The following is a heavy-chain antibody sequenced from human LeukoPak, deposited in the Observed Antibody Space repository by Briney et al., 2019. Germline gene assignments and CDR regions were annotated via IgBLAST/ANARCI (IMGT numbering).Heavy chain of an antibody. CDR2: ISGSGGST. Sequence: GGSLRLSCAASGFTFSSYAMSWVRQAPGKGLEWVSAISGSGGSTYYADSVKGRFTISRDNSKNTLYLQMNSLRAEDTAVYYCAKDITMIVVVLDGDYWGQGTLVTVSS. V-gene: IGHV3-23*01. J-gene: IGHJ4*02. CDR3: AKDITMIVVVLDGDY. D-gene: IGHD3-22*01. CDR1: GFTFSSYA.